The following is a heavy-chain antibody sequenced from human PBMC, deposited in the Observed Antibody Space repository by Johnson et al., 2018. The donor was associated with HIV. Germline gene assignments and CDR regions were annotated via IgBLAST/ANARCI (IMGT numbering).Heavy chain of an antibody. CDR2: IWYDGSNK. CDR1: GFTFSSYG. Sequence: QVHLVESGGGVVQPGRSLRLSCTAFGFTFSSYGMHWVRQAPGKGLEWVAVIWYDGSNKYYVDSVKGRFTISRDNAKNSLFLQMNSLRAEDTAVYYCARAPNELRYFEWSADAFDMWGQGTMVTVAS. V-gene: IGHV3-33*01. D-gene: IGHD3-9*01. CDR3: ARAPNELRYFEWSADAFDM. J-gene: IGHJ3*02.